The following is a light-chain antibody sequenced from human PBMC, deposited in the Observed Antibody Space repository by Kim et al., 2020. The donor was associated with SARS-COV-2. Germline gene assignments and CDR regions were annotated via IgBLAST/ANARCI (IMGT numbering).Light chain of an antibody. V-gene: IGLV2-18*02. CDR2: EVS. CDR3: CSKTSSTTYV. CDR1: SSDVVNYDR. J-gene: IGLJ1*01. Sequence: QSALTQRPSVSGSPGQTVSISCTGTSSDVVNYDRVSWYQQSPGTAPKVIIYEVSKRPSGVPDRFSRSKSGNTASLTISGLQADDEADYYCCSKTSSTTYVLGTGTKVTVL.